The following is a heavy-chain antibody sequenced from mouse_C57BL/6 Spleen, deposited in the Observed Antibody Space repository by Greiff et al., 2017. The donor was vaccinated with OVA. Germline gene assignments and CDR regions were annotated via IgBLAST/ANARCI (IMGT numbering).Heavy chain of an antibody. Sequence: VKLQESGPELVKPGASVKISCKASGYAFSSSWMNWVKQRPGKGLEWIGRIYPGDGDTNYNGKFKGKATLTADKSSSTAYMQLSSLTSEDSAVYFCARPYGNFYAMDYWGQGTSVTVSS. CDR1: GYAFSSSW. V-gene: IGHV1-82*01. J-gene: IGHJ4*01. CDR2: IYPGDGDT. CDR3: ARPYGNFYAMDY. D-gene: IGHD2-1*01.